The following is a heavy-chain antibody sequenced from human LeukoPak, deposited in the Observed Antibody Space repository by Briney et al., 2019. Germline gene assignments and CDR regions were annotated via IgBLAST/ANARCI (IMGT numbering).Heavy chain of an antibody. CDR3: ARDGYCSSTSCYTALRRKRNWFDP. CDR1: GGSFSGYY. D-gene: IGHD2-2*02. V-gene: IGHV4-34*01. CDR2: INHSGST. J-gene: IGHJ5*02. Sequence: SETLSLTCAVCGGSFSGYYWSWIRQPPGKGLEWIGEINHSGSTNYNPSLKSRVTISVDTSKNQFSLKLSSVTAADTAVYYCARDGYCSSTSCYTALRRKRNWFDPWRQGTLVTVSS.